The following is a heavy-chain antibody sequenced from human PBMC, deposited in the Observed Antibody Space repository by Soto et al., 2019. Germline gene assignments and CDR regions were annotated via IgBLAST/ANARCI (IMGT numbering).Heavy chain of an antibody. CDR3: ARVGGSTVTTFTHYYYGMDV. CDR1: GGSISSYY. D-gene: IGHD4-17*01. CDR2: IYYSGST. J-gene: IGHJ6*02. V-gene: IGHV4-59*01. Sequence: SETLSLTCAVSGGSISSYYWSWIRQPPGKGLEWVGYIYYSGSTNYNPSLKSRVTISVDTSKNQFSLKLSSVTAADTAVYYCARVGGSTVTTFTHYYYGMDVWGQGTTVTVSS.